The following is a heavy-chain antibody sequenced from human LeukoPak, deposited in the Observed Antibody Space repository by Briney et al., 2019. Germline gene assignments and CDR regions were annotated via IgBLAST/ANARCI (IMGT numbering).Heavy chain of an antibody. CDR1: GYSISSGYY. CDR2: IYHSGST. Sequence: SETLSLTCTVSGYSISSGYYWGWIRQPPGKGLEWIGGIYHSGSTYYNPSLKSRVTISVDTSKNQFSLKLSSVTAADTAVYYCASQRDTMVRGVTRWGQGTLVTVSS. J-gene: IGHJ4*02. V-gene: IGHV4-38-2*02. D-gene: IGHD3-10*01. CDR3: ASQRDTMVRGVTR.